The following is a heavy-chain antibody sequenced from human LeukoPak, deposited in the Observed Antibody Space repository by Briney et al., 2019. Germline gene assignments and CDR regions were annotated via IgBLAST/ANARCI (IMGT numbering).Heavy chain of an antibody. V-gene: IGHV3-7*01. J-gene: IGHJ4*02. CDR3: ARDFRVVPAATPLGY. Sequence: PGGSLRLSCAASGFTFSSYWMSWVRQAPGKGLEWVANIKQDGSEKYYVDSVKGRFTISRDNAKNSLYLQMNSLRAEDTAVYYCARDFRVVPAATPLGYWGQGTLVTVSS. D-gene: IGHD2-2*01. CDR2: IKQDGSEK. CDR1: GFTFSSYW.